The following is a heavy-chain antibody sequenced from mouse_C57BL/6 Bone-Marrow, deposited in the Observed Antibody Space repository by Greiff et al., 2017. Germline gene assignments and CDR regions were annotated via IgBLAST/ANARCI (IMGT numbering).Heavy chain of an antibody. CDR1: GFNIKDDY. CDR2: IDPENGDT. Sequence: DVQLQESGAELVRPGASVKLSCTASGFNIKDDYMHWVKQRPERGLEWIGWIDPENGDTEYASKFQGKATITADTSSNTAYLQLSSLTSEDTAVYYCTSYYYGSSYFDYWGQGTTLTVSS. D-gene: IGHD1-1*01. V-gene: IGHV14-4*01. J-gene: IGHJ2*01. CDR3: TSYYYGSSYFDY.